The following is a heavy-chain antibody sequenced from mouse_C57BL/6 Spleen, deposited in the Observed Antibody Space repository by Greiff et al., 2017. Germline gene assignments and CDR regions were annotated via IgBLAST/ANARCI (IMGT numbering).Heavy chain of an antibody. Sequence: QVQLQQPGAELVRPGSSVKLSCKASGYTFTSYWMDWVKQRPGQGLEWIGNIYPSGSETNYNQKFKDKATLTVDKSSSTAYMQLSSLTSEDSAVYYGASEGESYYGEDAMDYWGQGTSLTVSS. CDR3: ASEGESYYGEDAMDY. V-gene: IGHV1-61*01. CDR1: GYTFTSYW. D-gene: IGHD1-1*01. CDR2: IYPSGSET. J-gene: IGHJ4*01.